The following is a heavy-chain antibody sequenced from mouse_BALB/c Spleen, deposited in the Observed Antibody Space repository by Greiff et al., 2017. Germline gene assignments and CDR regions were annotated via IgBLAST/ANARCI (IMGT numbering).Heavy chain of an antibody. D-gene: IGHD1-2*01. Sequence: QVQLKQPGAELVKPGASVKLSCKASGYTFTSYWMHWVKQRPGQGLEWIGEINPSNGRTNYNEKFKSKATLTVDKSSSTAYMQLSSLTSEDSAVYYCARWATALDYWGQGTTLTVAS. CDR1: GYTFTSYW. V-gene: IGHV1S81*02. CDR3: ARWATALDY. CDR2: INPSNGRT. J-gene: IGHJ2*01.